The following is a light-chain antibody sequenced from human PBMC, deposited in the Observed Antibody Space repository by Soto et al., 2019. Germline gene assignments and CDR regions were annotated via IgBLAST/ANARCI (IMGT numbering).Light chain of an antibody. CDR2: EVS. CDR1: SSDVGGYNC. V-gene: IGLV2-8*01. Sequence: QPVLTQPPSASGSPGQSVTISCTGTSSDVGGYNCVSWYQQHPGKAPKLMIYEVSKRPSGVPDRFSGSKSGNTASLTVSGLRAEDEADYYCSSYAGSNIPVVFGGGTKLTVL. CDR3: SSYAGSNIPVV. J-gene: IGLJ2*01.